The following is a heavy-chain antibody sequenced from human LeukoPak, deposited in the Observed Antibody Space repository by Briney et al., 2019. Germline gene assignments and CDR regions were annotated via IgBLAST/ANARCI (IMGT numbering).Heavy chain of an antibody. CDR1: GGSISSHY. CDR2: IYYSGST. Sequence: SETLSLTCTVSGGSISSHYWSWIRQPPGKGLEWIGYIYYSGSTYYNPSLKGRVTISVDTSKNQFSLKLTSVTAADTAVYYCARYSSSWDYWGQGTLVTVSS. D-gene: IGHD6-13*01. CDR3: ARYSSSWDY. J-gene: IGHJ4*02. V-gene: IGHV4-59*08.